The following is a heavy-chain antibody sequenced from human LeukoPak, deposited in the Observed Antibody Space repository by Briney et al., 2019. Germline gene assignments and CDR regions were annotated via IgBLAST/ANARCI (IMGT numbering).Heavy chain of an antibody. Sequence: SETLSLTCTVSGGSISSYYWIWIRQPPGKGLEWIGYIYYSGSTNYNPSLKSRVTISVDTSKNQYSLELSSVNAADTAVYYCARDGTGGIYYEWFDPWGQGTLVSVSS. CDR1: GGSISSYY. CDR3: ARDGTGGIYYEWFDP. D-gene: IGHD1-26*01. J-gene: IGHJ5*02. CDR2: IYYSGST. V-gene: IGHV4-59*01.